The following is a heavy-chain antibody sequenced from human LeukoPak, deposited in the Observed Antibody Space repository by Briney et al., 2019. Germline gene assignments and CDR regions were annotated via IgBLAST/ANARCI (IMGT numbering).Heavy chain of an antibody. D-gene: IGHD5-12*01. CDR2: IYSGGST. Sequence: GGSLRLSCAASGFTVSSNFMSWVRQAPGKGLEWVSIIYSGGSTSYADSVKGRFTISRDNSKNTLYLQMNSLRAEDTAVYYCATLDIVATIGDYWGQGTLVTVSS. CDR1: GFTVSSNF. V-gene: IGHV3-53*01. CDR3: ATLDIVATIGDY. J-gene: IGHJ4*02.